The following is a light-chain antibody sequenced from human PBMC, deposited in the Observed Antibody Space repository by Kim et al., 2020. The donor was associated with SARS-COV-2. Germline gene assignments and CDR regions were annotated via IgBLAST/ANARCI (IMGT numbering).Light chain of an antibody. CDR1: QSISSW. CDR2: KAS. CDR3: QQYNSYPFT. J-gene: IGKJ3*01. Sequence: ASVGDRGASTGRASQSISSWLAWYQQKPGKAPKLLIYKASSLESGVPSRFSGSGSGTEFTLTISSLQPDDFATYYCQQYNSYPFTFGPRTKVDIK. V-gene: IGKV1-5*03.